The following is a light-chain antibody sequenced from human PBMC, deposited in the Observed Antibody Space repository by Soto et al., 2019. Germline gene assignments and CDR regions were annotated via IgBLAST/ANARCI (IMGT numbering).Light chain of an antibody. J-gene: IGKJ5*01. Sequence: EIVMTQSPATLSVSPGEGASLSCRASQTVRTNLGWYQQRPGQAPRLLIFGASIRASGIPARFSGSGSGTDFTLTISSLQPEDSAVYYCQQYNSWPPITFGQGTRVEIK. CDR3: QQYNSWPPIT. CDR2: GAS. CDR1: QTVRTN. V-gene: IGKV3-15*01.